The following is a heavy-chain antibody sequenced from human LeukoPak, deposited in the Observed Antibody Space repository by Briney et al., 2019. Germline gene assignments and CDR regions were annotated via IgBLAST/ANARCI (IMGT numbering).Heavy chain of an antibody. D-gene: IGHD3-3*01. CDR3: ARTTFWSGYRQNNWFDP. Sequence: SETLSLTCTVSGGSISSYYWSWIRQPPGKGLEWSGYIYYSGSTNYNPSLKSRVTISVDTSKNQISLKLSSVTAADTAVYYCARTTFWSGYRQNNWFDPWGQGTLVTVSS. CDR2: IYYSGST. J-gene: IGHJ5*02. CDR1: GGSISSYY. V-gene: IGHV4-59*12.